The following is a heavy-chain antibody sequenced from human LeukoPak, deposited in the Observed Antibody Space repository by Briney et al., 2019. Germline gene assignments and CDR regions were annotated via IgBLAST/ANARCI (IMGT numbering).Heavy chain of an antibody. CDR3: ARDVRDYVGELESFYY. CDR1: GFTFSSYG. D-gene: IGHD4-17*01. V-gene: IGHV3-33*01. CDR2: IWYDGGNK. J-gene: IGHJ4*02. Sequence: GGSLRLSCAASGFTFSSYGMHWVRQAPGKGLEWVAVIWYDGGNKYYADSVKGRFTISRDNSKDTVYLQMNSLRAEDTAVYYCARDVRDYVGELESFYYWGQGTLVTVSS.